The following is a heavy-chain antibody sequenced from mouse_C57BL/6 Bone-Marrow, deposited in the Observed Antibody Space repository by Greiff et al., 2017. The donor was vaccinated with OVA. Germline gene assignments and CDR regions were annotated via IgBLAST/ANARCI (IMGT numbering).Heavy chain of an antibody. J-gene: IGHJ2*01. V-gene: IGHV1-81*01. CDR1: GYTFTSYG. D-gene: IGHD2-2*01. Sequence: VQGVESGAELARPGASVKLSCKASGYTFTSYGISWVKQRNGQGLEWIGEIYPRSGNTYSNEQFKGKATLTADNSSSTAYMELRSLTSEDAAVYFWARKGVNGFDYWGQGTTLTVSS. CDR3: ARKGVNGFDY. CDR2: IYPRSGNT.